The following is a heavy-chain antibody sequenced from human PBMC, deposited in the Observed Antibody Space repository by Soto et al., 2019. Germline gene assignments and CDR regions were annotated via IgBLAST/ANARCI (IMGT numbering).Heavy chain of an antibody. D-gene: IGHD6-13*01. Sequence: QVQLVESGGGVVQPGRSLRLSCAASGFTFSSYGMHWVRQAPGKGLEWGAVIWYDGSNKYYADSVKGRFTISRDNSKNTLYLQMNSLRAEDTAVYYCARDRTPYSSSWYYFDYWGQGTLVTVSS. CDR1: GFTFSSYG. CDR3: ARDRTPYSSSWYYFDY. CDR2: IWYDGSNK. V-gene: IGHV3-33*01. J-gene: IGHJ4*02.